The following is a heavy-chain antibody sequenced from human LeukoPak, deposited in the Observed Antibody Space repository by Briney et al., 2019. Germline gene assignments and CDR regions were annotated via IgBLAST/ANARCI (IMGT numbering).Heavy chain of an antibody. Sequence: GESLKISCKGSGYSFTTYWIGWVRQMPGKGLEWLGLVHPGDSSTIYSPSFQGQVTVSADKSISTAYLQWTSLKASDTAIYYCVRHVTWAFDYWGQEALVAVSS. CDR2: VHPGDSST. D-gene: IGHD3-16*01. V-gene: IGHV5-51*01. CDR1: GYSFTTYW. CDR3: VRHVTWAFDY. J-gene: IGHJ4*02.